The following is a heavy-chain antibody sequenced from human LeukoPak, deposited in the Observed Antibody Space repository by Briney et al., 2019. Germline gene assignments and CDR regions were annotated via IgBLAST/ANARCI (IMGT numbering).Heavy chain of an antibody. Sequence: SVKVSCKASGGAFSSYAISWVRQAPGQGLEWMGRIIPILGIANYAQKFQGRVTITADKSTSTAYMELSSLRSEDTAVYYCARLDWFDPWGQGTLVTVSS. V-gene: IGHV1-69*04. CDR3: ARLDWFDP. CDR1: GGAFSSYA. CDR2: IIPILGIA. J-gene: IGHJ5*02.